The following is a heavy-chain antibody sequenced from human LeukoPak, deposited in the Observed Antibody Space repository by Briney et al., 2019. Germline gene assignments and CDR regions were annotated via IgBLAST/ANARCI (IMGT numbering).Heavy chain of an antibody. V-gene: IGHV1-46*01. CDR3: ARAVRSKGSSSWTGNGRDY. D-gene: IGHD6-13*01. J-gene: IGHJ4*02. Sequence: GASVKVSCKASGYTFTSYYMHWVRQAPGHGLEWMGIINPSGGSTSYAQKFQGRVTMTRDTSTSTVYMELSSLRSEDTAVYYCARAVRSKGSSSWTGNGRDYWGQGTLVTVSS. CDR2: INPSGGST. CDR1: GYTFTSYY.